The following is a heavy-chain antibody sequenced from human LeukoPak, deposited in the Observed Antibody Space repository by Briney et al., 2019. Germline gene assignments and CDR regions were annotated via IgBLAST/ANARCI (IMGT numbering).Heavy chain of an antibody. D-gene: IGHD3-9*01. CDR3: ARGGLYYDILTGYSPTAIDY. J-gene: IGHJ4*02. Sequence: SETLSLTCTVSRDSIRSRSCYWGWIRQPPGKGLEWIGNIYYSGSTYYNSSLKSRVTISVDTSKNQFSLKLTSVTAADTAVYYCARGGLYYDILTGYSPTAIDYWGQGTLVTVSS. V-gene: IGHV4-39*07. CDR1: RDSIRSRSCY. CDR2: IYYSGST.